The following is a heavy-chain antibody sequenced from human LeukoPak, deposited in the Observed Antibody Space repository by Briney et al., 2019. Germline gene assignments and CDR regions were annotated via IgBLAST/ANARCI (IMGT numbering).Heavy chain of an antibody. V-gene: IGHV3-64*01. CDR3: VRMSPIVVAPDALDV. Sequence: GGSLRLAGAAFGFDFSDSPMHWVRKAPGKGLEYVSAITTNGGSTYYAHSVRSRFIISRDNSKNTLYLQMGSLRVEDMAVYYCVRMSPIVVAPDALDVWGQGTMVSVSS. D-gene: IGHD2-21*01. CDR2: ITTNGGST. J-gene: IGHJ3*01. CDR1: GFDFSDSP.